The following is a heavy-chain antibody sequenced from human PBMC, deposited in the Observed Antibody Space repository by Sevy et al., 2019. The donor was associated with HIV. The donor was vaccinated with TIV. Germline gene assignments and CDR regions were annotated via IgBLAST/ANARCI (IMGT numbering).Heavy chain of an antibody. CDR2: IYTSGST. J-gene: IGHJ4*02. D-gene: IGHD1-26*01. V-gene: IGHV4-61*02. Sequence: SETLSFTCTVSGDSISSGSYYWSWIRQPAGKGLEWIGLIYTSGSTNYNPSLKSRVTMSVDTSKNQFSLKLSSVTAADTAVSYCARDRSGSYSRGYYFDYWGQGTLVTVSS. CDR1: GDSISSGSYY. CDR3: ARDRSGSYSRGYYFDY.